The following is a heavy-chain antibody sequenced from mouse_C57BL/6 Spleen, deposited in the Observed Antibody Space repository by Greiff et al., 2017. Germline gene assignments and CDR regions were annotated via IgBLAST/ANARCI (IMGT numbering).Heavy chain of an antibody. CDR1: GYTFTDYN. CDR2: INPNNGGT. D-gene: IGHD3-1*01. V-gene: IGHV1-22*01. Sequence: EVKLMESGPELVKPGASVKMSCKASGYTFTDYNMHWVKQSHGKSLEWIGYINPNNGGTSYNQKFKGKATLTVNKSSSTAYMELRSLTSEDSAVYYCARSGRGEDYWGQGTTLTVSS. J-gene: IGHJ2*01. CDR3: ARSGRGEDY.